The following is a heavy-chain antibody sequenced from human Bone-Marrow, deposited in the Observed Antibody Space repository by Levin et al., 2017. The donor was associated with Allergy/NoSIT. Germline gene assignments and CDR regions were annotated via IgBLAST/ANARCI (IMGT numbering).Heavy chain of an antibody. D-gene: IGHD4-23*01. J-gene: IGHJ6*02. Sequence: SQTLSLTCTVSGGSVSRGDYYWSWIRQPPGKGLEWIGNKVYSGSSYYNPSLKGRVTISIDTSKNQFSLRLTSVTAADTAVYYCARGQDDYGGSSQREGMDVWGQGATVTVSS. V-gene: IGHV4-30-4*01. CDR2: KVYSGSS. CDR3: ARGQDDYGGSSQREGMDV. CDR1: GGSVSRGDYY.